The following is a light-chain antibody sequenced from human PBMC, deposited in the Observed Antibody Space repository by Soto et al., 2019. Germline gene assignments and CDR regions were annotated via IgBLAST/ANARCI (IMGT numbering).Light chain of an antibody. CDR1: SSDVGSYNL. V-gene: IGLV2-23*01. CDR3: CSYAGSRGAVV. Sequence: QSALTQPASVSGSPGQSITISCTGTSSDVGSYNLVSWYQQHPGKAPKLMIYEGSKRPSGVSNRFSGSKSGNTASLTLSGLQAEDEADYYCCSYAGSRGAVVFGGGTKLTVL. J-gene: IGLJ2*01. CDR2: EGS.